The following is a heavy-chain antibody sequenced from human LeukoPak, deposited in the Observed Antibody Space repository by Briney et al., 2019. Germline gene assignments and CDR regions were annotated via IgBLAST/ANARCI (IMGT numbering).Heavy chain of an antibody. D-gene: IGHD2-2*03. V-gene: IGHV3-7*01. Sequence: GGSLRLSCAASGFTFSSYWMSWVRQAPGKGLEWEANIKQDGSEKYYVDSVKGRFTISRDNAKNSLYLQMNSLRAEDTAVYYCARLGGGYCSSTSCYAPYYFDYWGQGTLVTVSS. J-gene: IGHJ4*02. CDR3: ARLGGGYCSSTSCYAPYYFDY. CDR1: GFTFSSYW. CDR2: IKQDGSEK.